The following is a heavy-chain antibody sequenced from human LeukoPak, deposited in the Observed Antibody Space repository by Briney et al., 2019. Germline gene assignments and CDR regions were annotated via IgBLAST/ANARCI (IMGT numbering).Heavy chain of an antibody. CDR1: GYTFTGYY. D-gene: IGHD3-22*01. Sequence: GASVKVSCKASGYTFTGYYMHWVRQAPGQGLEWMGGIIPIFGTANYAQKFQGRVTITADESTSTAYMELSSLRSEDTAVYYCARDADYYDSSRGAFDIWGQGTMVTVSS. CDR2: IIPIFGTA. CDR3: ARDADYYDSSRGAFDI. J-gene: IGHJ3*02. V-gene: IGHV1-69*13.